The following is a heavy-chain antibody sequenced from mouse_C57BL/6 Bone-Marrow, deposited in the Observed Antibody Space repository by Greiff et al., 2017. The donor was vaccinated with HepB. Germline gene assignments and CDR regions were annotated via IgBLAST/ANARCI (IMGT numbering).Heavy chain of an antibody. CDR3: ARYDYARFAY. CDR2: IDPSDSYT. D-gene: IGHD2-4*01. Sequence: QVQLQQPGAELVMPGASVKLSCKASGYTFTSYWMHWVKQRPGQGLEWIGEIDPSDSYTNYNQKFKGKSTLTVDKSSSTAYMQLSSLTSEDSAVYYCARYDYARFAYWGQGTLVTVSA. V-gene: IGHV1-69*01. J-gene: IGHJ3*01. CDR1: GYTFTSYW.